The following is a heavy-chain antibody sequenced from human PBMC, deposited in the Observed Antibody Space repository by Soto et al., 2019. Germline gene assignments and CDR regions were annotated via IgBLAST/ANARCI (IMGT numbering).Heavy chain of an antibody. CDR3: TRHAGGQVEHSFNYYFMDV. J-gene: IGHJ6*03. CDR1: GFPLSDSA. D-gene: IGHD2-15*01. Sequence: EVQLVVSGGGLVQPGGSLKLACLASGFPLSDSAIHWVRKASGKGLEWVGHIRSKTNNYATTYGAPVRGRFTLSRDDSKNTAYLQMNNLESEDAAVYYCTRHAGGQVEHSFNYYFMDVWGKGTTVSV. V-gene: IGHV3-73*01. CDR2: IRSKTNNYAT.